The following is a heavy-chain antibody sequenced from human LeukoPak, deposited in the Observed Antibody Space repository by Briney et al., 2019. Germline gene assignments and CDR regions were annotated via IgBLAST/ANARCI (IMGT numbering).Heavy chain of an antibody. CDR3: AREIRITMVRGVMAYGMDV. V-gene: IGHV3-74*01. D-gene: IGHD3-10*01. CDR2: INSDGSST. CDR1: GFTFSSYW. J-gene: IGHJ6*02. Sequence: PGGSLRLSCAASGFTFSSYWMHWVRQAPGKGLVWVSRINSDGSSTSYADSVKGRFTISRDNAKNTLYLQMNSLRAEDTAVYYCAREIRITMVRGVMAYGMDVWGQGTTVTVSS.